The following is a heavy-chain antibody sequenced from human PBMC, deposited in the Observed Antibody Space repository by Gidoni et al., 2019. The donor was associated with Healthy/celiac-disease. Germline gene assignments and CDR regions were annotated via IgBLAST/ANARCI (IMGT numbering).Heavy chain of an antibody. CDR1: GGSTRSGSYY. Sequence: QVQLQESGPGLVKPSQTLSLTCTVSGGSTRSGSYYWSWIRQPAGKGLEWIGRIYTSGSTNYTPSLKSRGTMSVDTSKNQFSLKLSSVTAADTAVYYCARDSYYYDSSGYPRYYYYYYMDVWGKGTTVTVSS. J-gene: IGHJ6*03. CDR3: ARDSYYYDSSGYPRYYYYYYMDV. CDR2: IYTSGST. D-gene: IGHD3-22*01. V-gene: IGHV4-61*02.